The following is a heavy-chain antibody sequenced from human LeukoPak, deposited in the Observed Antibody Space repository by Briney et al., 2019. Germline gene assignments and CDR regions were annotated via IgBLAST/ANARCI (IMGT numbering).Heavy chain of an antibody. V-gene: IGHV3-30-3*01. Sequence: SGGSLRLSCAASGFAFSKCALHWVRQAPGKGLEWVAPTSDDGSDKCYADSVKGPFPISRDNSKNTLFLQMNSLRAEDTAVYYCTSLKDYWGQGTLVTVSS. J-gene: IGHJ4*02. CDR3: TSLKDY. CDR2: TSDDGSDK. CDR1: GFAFSKCA.